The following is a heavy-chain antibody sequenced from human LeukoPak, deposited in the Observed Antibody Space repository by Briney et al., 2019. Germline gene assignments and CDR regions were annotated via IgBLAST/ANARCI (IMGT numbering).Heavy chain of an antibody. J-gene: IGHJ6*03. CDR2: IIPIFGTA. D-gene: IGHD3-10*01. CDR3: ARGLLWFGEGPHYYMDV. V-gene: IGHV1-69*05. Sequence: SVKVSCMASGGTFISYAISWVRQAPRQGLEWMGGIIPIFGTANYAQKFQGRVTITTDESTSTAYMELSSLRSEDTAVYYCARGLLWFGEGPHYYMDVWGKGTTVTVSS. CDR1: GGTFISYA.